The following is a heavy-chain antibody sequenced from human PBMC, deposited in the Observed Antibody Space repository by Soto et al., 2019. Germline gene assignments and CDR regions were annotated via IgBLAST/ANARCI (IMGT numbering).Heavy chain of an antibody. CDR2: IIPVYDTA. D-gene: IGHD6-19*01. CDR3: ARDDNSGFFIGYYGLDV. CDR1: GGTFSNFA. J-gene: IGHJ6*02. Sequence: KVSCKASGGTFSNFAISWVRQAPGRGLEWMGAIIPVYDTAKYAQKFQDRLTITADESTSTAYMELRSLRSEDTAVYYCARDDNSGFFIGYYGLDVWGQGTTVTVSS. V-gene: IGHV1-69*01.